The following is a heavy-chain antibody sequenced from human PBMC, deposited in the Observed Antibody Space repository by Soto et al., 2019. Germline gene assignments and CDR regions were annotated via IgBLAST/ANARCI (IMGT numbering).Heavy chain of an antibody. CDR1: GFTFYIYA. J-gene: IGHJ4*02. D-gene: IGHD1-26*01. CDR3: AKDRGDAGRYYRGGL. Sequence: EVPLVESGGGLVQPGGSLRLSCATSGFTFYIYAMNWVRQAPGKGLEWIAHIASNGATDYADSVKGRFTISRDNAENSVFLQMSSLRVDDTAIYYCAKDRGDAGRYYRGGLGGQGTLVTVSS. V-gene: IGHV3-48*01. CDR2: IASNGAT.